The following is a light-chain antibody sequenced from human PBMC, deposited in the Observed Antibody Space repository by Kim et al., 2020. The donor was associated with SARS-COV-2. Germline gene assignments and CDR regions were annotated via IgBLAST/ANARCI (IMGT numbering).Light chain of an antibody. V-gene: IGKV1-39*01. CDR2: AAS. CDR1: QNIGFY. J-gene: IGKJ2*03. CDR3: QQSYNVPRYS. Sequence: ASVGDRVTITCRASQNIGFYLNWYQQKPGTAPKLLIYAASSLKSEVPSRFSGSGSGTDSTLTISSLQPEDFALYYCQQSYNVPRYSFGQGTKLEI.